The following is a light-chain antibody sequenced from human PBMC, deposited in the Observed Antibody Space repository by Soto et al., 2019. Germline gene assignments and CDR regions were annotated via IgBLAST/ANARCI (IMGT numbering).Light chain of an antibody. Sequence: EIVLTQSPATLSVSPGERATLSCRASESVRTSLAWYQQKPGRSPSLLIYGASNRATGLPARFSGSGSGTEFTLTISSLQSEDFAVYYCQQYSGWPRTFGQGTKLEFK. V-gene: IGKV3-15*01. CDR1: ESVRTS. J-gene: IGKJ1*01. CDR2: GAS. CDR3: QQYSGWPRT.